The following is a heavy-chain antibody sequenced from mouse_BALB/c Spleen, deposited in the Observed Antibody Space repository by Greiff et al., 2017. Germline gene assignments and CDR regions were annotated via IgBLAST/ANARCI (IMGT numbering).Heavy chain of an antibody. V-gene: IGHV1-63*01. Sequence: QVQLQQSGAELVRPGTSVKISCKASGYAFTNYWLGWVKQRPGHGLEWIGDIYPGSGNTYYNEKFKGKATLTADKSSSTAYMQLSSLTSEDSAVSFCARSVYYGNSYFDYWGQGTTLTVSS. J-gene: IGHJ2*01. CDR2: IYPGSGNT. D-gene: IGHD2-1*01. CDR1: GYAFTNYW. CDR3: ARSVYYGNSYFDY.